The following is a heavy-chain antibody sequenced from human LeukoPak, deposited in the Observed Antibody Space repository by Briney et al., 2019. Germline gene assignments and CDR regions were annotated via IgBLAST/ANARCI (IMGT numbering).Heavy chain of an antibody. V-gene: IGHV4-39*01. CDR2: IYYSGNT. CDR3: ARHMEMRGSGSLSGRKNWFDP. Sequence: SETLSLTCSLSGGSISSSSYYWAWIRQPPGKGLEWIGSIYYSGNTYYSPSLKSRVTIFVDTSKNEFSLNLSSVTAADTALYYCARHMEMRGSGSLSGRKNWFDPWGQGTLATVSS. D-gene: IGHD3-10*01. J-gene: IGHJ5*02. CDR1: GGSISSSSYY.